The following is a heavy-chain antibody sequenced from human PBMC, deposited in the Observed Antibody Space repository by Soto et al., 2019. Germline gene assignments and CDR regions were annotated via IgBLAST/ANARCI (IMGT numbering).Heavy chain of an antibody. CDR2: IIPIFGTA. CDR1: GGTFSSYA. D-gene: IGHD5-18*01. Sequence: GASVKVSCKASGGTFSSYAISWVRQAPGQGLEWMGGIIPIFGTANYAQKFQGRVTITADESTSTAYMELSSLRSEDTAVYYCAIVRGTALSAATIDYWGQGTLVTVSS. CDR3: AIVRGTALSAATIDY. J-gene: IGHJ4*02. V-gene: IGHV1-69*13.